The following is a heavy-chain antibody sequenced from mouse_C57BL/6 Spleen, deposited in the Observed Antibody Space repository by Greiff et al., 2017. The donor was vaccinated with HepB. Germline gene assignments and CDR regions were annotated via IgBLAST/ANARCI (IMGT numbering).Heavy chain of an antibody. CDR3: AREATDYYAMDY. Sequence: EVNVVESGGGLVKPGGSLKLSCAASGFTFSSYAMSWVRQTPEKRLEWVATISDGGSYTYYPDNVKGRFTISRDNAKNNLYLQMSHLKSEDTAMYYCAREATDYYAMDYWGQGTSVTVSS. V-gene: IGHV5-4*01. J-gene: IGHJ4*01. CDR1: GFTFSSYA. CDR2: ISDGGSYT.